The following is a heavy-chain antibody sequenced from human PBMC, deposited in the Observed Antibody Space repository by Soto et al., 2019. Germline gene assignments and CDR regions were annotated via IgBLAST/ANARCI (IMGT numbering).Heavy chain of an antibody. Sequence: LSCLASGFNFSSYAMHWVRQAPGKGLDWVAVISYDGSNKYYADSVKGRFTISRDNSKNTLYLQMNSLRAEDTAVYYCARYLTAFSSGWYGDLDYWGQGTLVTVSS. CDR3: ARYLTAFSSGWYGDLDY. CDR2: ISYDGSNK. CDR1: GFNFSSYA. J-gene: IGHJ4*02. D-gene: IGHD6-19*01. V-gene: IGHV3-30-3*01.